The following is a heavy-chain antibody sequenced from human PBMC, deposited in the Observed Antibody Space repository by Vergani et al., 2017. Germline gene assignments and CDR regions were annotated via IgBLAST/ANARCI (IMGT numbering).Heavy chain of an antibody. Sequence: EVELVQSGPEMRTPGESLTISCKGSEYSFGNYWIGWVRQMPGKGLEWMGIIYPADSDTRYSPTFQGQVTISADKSISTAFLQWDSLKASYTSLYYCARHTTYTDSWGQGTLVTVSS. D-gene: IGHD1-1*01. CDR3: ARHTTYTDS. V-gene: IGHV5-51*01. CDR2: IYPADSDT. J-gene: IGHJ4*02. CDR1: EYSFGNYW.